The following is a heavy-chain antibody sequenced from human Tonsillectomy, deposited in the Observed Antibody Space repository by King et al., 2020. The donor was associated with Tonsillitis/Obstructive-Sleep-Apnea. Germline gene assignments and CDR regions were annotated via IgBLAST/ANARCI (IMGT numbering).Heavy chain of an antibody. J-gene: IGHJ5*02. D-gene: IGHD2-2*01. V-gene: IGHV4-61*01. CDR1: GGSVSRGIYY. Sequence: QLQESGPGLVKPSETLSLTCTVSGGSVSRGIYYWTWIRQSPGNGLEWIGNMYSSGSPNYTPSLKSRVTLSLDTSQNQFSLNLTSVTAADTAVYYCTRAMGDCSSTSCRGGENWFDPWGQGTLVTVSS. CDR2: MYSSGSP. CDR3: TRAMGDCSSTSCRGGENWFDP.